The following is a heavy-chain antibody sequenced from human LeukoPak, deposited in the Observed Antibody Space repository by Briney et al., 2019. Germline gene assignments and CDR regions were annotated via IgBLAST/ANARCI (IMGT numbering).Heavy chain of an antibody. V-gene: IGHV3-23*01. CDR2: ISGSGGST. J-gene: IGHJ3*01. CDR1: GFTFSSYA. Sequence: GGSLRLSCAASGFTFSSYAMSWVRQAPGKGLEWVSAISGSGGSTYYADSVKGRFTISRDNSKNTLYLQMNSLRAEDTAVYYCARDGSFWSGFHAFDLWGQGTVVTVSS. CDR3: ARDGSFWSGFHAFDL. D-gene: IGHD3-3*01.